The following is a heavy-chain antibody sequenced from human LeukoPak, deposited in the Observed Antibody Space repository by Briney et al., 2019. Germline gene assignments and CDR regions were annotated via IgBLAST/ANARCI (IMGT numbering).Heavy chain of an antibody. CDR3: AKGHSSGYYVYLQH. CDR2: ISSSSSTI. CDR1: GFTFSSYS. J-gene: IGHJ1*01. V-gene: IGHV3-48*01. Sequence: GGSLRLSCAASGFTFSSYSMNWVRQAPGKGLEWVSYISSSSSTIYYADSVKGRFTISRDNAKNSLYLQMNSLRAEDTAVYYCAKGHSSGYYVYLQHWGQGTLVTVSS. D-gene: IGHD3-22*01.